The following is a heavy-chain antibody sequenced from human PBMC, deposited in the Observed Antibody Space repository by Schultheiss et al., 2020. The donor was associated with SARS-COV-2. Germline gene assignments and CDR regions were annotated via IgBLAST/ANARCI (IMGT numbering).Heavy chain of an antibody. V-gene: IGHV3-53*01. J-gene: IGHJ4*02. CDR3: ARDLLSSGWSIDY. D-gene: IGHD6-19*01. CDR2: IYSGGST. CDR1: GFTVSSNY. Sequence: GESLKISCAASGFTVSSNYMSWVRQAPGKGLEWVSVIYSGGSTYYADSVKGRFTISRDNSKNTLYLQMNSLRAEDTAVYYCARDLLSSGWSIDYWGQGTLVTVSS.